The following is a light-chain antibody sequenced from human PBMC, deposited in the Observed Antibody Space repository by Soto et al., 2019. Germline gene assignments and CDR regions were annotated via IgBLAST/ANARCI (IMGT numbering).Light chain of an antibody. V-gene: IGKV3D-11*02. Sequence: VLTPSPAPLSLSRGERASLYCRASRSVRNDLAWCQQKPGQAPSLLIYYASNRATGSPARISGSGTGTDFTLTISSRLPDDLAVYYCQLRGSGHPLTFGGGTKVDI. CDR1: RSVRND. J-gene: IGKJ4*02. CDR3: QLRGSGHPLT. CDR2: YAS.